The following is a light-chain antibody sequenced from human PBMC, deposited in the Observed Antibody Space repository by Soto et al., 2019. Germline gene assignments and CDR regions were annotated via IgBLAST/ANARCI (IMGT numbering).Light chain of an antibody. J-gene: IGLJ1*01. CDR2: DVS. Sequence: SGLTQPGSVSGSPGQSITISCTGTSSDVGGYNYVSWYQQHPGKAPKLMIYDVSNRPSGVSNRFSGSKSGNTASLTISGLQAEDEADYYCSSYTSSSTYVFGTGTRSPS. CDR1: SSDVGGYNY. CDR3: SSYTSSSTYV. V-gene: IGLV2-14*01.